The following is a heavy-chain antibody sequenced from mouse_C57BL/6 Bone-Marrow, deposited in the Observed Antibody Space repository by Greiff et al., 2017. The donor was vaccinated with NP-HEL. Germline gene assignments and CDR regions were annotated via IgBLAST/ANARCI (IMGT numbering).Heavy chain of an antibody. Sequence: VKLQESGPELVKPGASVKISCKASGYAFGSSWMNWVKQRPGKGLEWIGRIYPGDGDTNYNGKFKGKATLTADKSSSTAYMQLSSLTSEDSAVYFCATITTVVYFDYWGQGTTLTVSS. J-gene: IGHJ2*01. CDR1: GYAFGSSW. D-gene: IGHD1-1*01. V-gene: IGHV1-82*01. CDR2: IYPGDGDT. CDR3: ATITTVVYFDY.